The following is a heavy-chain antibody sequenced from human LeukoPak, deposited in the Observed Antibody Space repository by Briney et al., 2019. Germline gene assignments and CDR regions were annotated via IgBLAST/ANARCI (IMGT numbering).Heavy chain of an antibody. Sequence: SETLSLTCTVSGGSISSSTYYWGWIRQPPGKGREWIGSIYYSGSTYYNASPKSRVTISADTSKNQFSLKLSSVTAADTAVYYCARPLSGSSSWHGDAFDIWGQGTMVTVSS. CDR1: GGSISSSTYY. V-gene: IGHV4-39*01. CDR2: IYYSGST. D-gene: IGHD6-13*01. CDR3: ARPLSGSSSWHGDAFDI. J-gene: IGHJ3*02.